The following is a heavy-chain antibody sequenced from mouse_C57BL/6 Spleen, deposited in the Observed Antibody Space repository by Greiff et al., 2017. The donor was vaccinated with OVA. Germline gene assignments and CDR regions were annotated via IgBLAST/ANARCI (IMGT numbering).Heavy chain of an antibody. CDR2: IWSGGST. J-gene: IGHJ3*01. V-gene: IGHV2-2*01. CDR1: GFSLTSYG. CDR3: ARVGDYDGLSWFAY. D-gene: IGHD2-4*01. Sequence: VQLQESGPGLVQPSQSLSITCTVSGFSLTSYGVHWVRQSPGKGLEWLGVIWSGGSTDYNAAFISRLSISKDNSKSQVFFKMNSLQADDTAIYYCARVGDYDGLSWFAYWGQGTLVTVSA.